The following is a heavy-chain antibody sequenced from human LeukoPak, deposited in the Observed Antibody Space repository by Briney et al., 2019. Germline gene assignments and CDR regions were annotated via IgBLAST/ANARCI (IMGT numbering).Heavy chain of an antibody. CDR2: IKQDGSEK. D-gene: IGHD5/OR15-5a*01. CDR3: ASPSTYFYYYGMDV. J-gene: IGHJ6*04. V-gene: IGHV3-7*01. CDR1: GFTFSSYW. Sequence: GGSLRLSCAVSGFTFSSYWMSWVRQAPGKGLEWVANIKQDGSEKYYVDSVKGRFTISRDNAKNSLYLQMNGLRAEDTAVYYCASPSTYFYYYGMDVWGKGTTVTVSS.